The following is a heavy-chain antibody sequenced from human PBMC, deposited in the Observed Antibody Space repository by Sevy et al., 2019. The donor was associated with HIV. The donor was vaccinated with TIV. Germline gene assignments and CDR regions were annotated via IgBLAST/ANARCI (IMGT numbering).Heavy chain of an antibody. CDR1: GFTFTSYA. V-gene: IGHV3-30-3*01. D-gene: IGHD4-17*01. CDR2: ISYDGSKK. J-gene: IGHJ6*02. Sequence: GGSLRLSCAASGFTFTSYAMHWVRQAPGKGLEWVAVISYDGSKKYYAESVKGRFTISRDNSKNTLYLQMNSLRAEDTAVYYCAKASTVTTTRVTGYYGMDVWGQGTTVTVSS. CDR3: AKASTVTTTRVTGYYGMDV.